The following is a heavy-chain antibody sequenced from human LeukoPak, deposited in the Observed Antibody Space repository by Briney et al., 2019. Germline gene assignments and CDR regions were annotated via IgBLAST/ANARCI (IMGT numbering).Heavy chain of an antibody. J-gene: IGHJ4*02. CDR1: GGSITGYY. Sequence: SETLSLTCAVYGGSITGYYWSWIRQTPGRGLEWVGEIHYTGATSYNPSLKSRATISTDTSKNQFSLRLSSVTAADTAVYYCARGNILTGYCFDFWGQGALVTASS. CDR3: ARGNILTGYCFDF. V-gene: IGHV4-34*01. CDR2: IHYTGAT. D-gene: IGHD3-9*01.